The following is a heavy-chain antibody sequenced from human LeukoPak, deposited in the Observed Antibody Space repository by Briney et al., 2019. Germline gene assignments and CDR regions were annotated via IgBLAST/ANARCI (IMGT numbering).Heavy chain of an antibody. CDR1: GFSFTGYY. D-gene: IGHD5-12*01. Sequence: ALVRVSCKASGFSFTGYYVQWLRQAPGQGLEWVGWMYFNSGATRYAPKFQDRVTMTRDTSISTAYMELSSLRADDTAMYFCAREGSSGQDWYAFDVWGQETMVTVSS. CDR2: MYFNSGAT. V-gene: IGHV1-2*02. CDR3: AREGSSGQDWYAFDV. J-gene: IGHJ3*01.